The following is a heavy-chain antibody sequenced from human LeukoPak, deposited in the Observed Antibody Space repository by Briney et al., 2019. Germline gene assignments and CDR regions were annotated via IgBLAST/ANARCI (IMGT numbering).Heavy chain of an antibody. Sequence: PSETLSLTCTVSGGSISSTNSYWGWIRQPPGKGLEWIGTIYYSRSTYYNPFLRSRVTISVDTSKNQFSLKLSSVTAADTAVYYCARPGAWGSLDYWGQGTQVTVSS. J-gene: IGHJ4*02. D-gene: IGHD3-10*01. CDR1: GGSISSTNSY. CDR2: IYYSRST. CDR3: ARPGAWGSLDY. V-gene: IGHV4-39*01.